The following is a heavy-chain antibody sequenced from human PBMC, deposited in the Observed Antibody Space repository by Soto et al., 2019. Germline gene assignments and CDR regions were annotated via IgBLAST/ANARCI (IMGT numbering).Heavy chain of an antibody. V-gene: IGHV4-59*01. CDR1: GGSISTYY. CDR3: ARSHSFDGSIYHYYFDF. Sequence: SETLSLTCTVSGGSISTYYWSWIRQPPGGTLEWIGYIYASGATTYNPSLESRVTMSVDMPNNEFSLELTSLTAADTAVYYCARSHSFDGSIYHYYFDFWGQGTLVTVS. CDR2: IYASGAT. J-gene: IGHJ4*02. D-gene: IGHD3-10*01.